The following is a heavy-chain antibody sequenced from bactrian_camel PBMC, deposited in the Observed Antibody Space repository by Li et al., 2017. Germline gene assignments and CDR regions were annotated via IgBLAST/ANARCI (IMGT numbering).Heavy chain of an antibody. CDR1: GATYSSYC. CDR2: IDSDGNDAST. Sequence: HVQLVESGGGSVQAGGSLRPSCAASGATYSSYCMAWFRQAPGKQREGVAAIDSDGNDASTKYADSVKGRFTISQDKAKDTLYLQMNNLSPEDTAMYYCAVDGRIWHSGCLRVVAKDLMAYRGQGTQVTVS. J-gene: IGHJ4*01. CDR3: AVDGRIWHSGCLRVVAKDLMAY. D-gene: IGHD7*01. V-gene: IGHV3S26*01.